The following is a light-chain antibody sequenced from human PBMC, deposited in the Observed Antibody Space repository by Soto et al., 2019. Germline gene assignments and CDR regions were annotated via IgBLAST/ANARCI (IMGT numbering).Light chain of an antibody. Sequence: EIVLTQSPGILSLSPGERAILSFRASQSVSNDFLAWYQPKPGQAPRLLIYGASTRATDVPDRCSGSGSGTDFTITINRLEHEDVALCYYQQHETLITFGLGTRLEIK. CDR3: QQHETLIT. CDR1: QSVSNDF. CDR2: GAS. V-gene: IGKV3-20*01. J-gene: IGKJ5*01.